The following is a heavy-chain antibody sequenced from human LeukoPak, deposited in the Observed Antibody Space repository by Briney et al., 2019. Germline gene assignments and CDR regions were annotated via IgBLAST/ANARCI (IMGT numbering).Heavy chain of an antibody. CDR2: IYHSGST. CDR3: ATSYYDSSCFYYFYY. Sequence: PSETLSLTCAVSGGSISSGGYSWSWIRQPPGKGLEWIGYIYHSGSTYYNPSLKSRVTISVDRSKNQFSLKLSSVTAADTAVYYCATSYYDSSCFYYFYYLGQGTPGNVSS. D-gene: IGHD3-22*01. J-gene: IGHJ4*02. V-gene: IGHV4-30-2*01. CDR1: GGSISSGGYS.